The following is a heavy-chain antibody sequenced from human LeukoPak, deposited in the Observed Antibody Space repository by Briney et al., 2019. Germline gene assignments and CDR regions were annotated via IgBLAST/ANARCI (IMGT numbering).Heavy chain of an antibody. V-gene: IGHV4-39*01. Sequence: PSETLSLTCTVSGGAISSSSYYWGWIRQPPGKGLEWIGSVYYSGSTYYNPSLKSRVTISVDTSKNQFSLKLSSVTAADTAVYYCARLATDIVATSRLIDYWGQGTLVTVSS. D-gene: IGHD5-12*01. CDR1: GGAISSSSYY. CDR3: ARLATDIVATSRLIDY. J-gene: IGHJ4*02. CDR2: VYYSGST.